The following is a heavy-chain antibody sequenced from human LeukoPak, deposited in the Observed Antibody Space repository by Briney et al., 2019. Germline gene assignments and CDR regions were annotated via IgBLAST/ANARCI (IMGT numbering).Heavy chain of an antibody. Sequence: ASVKVSCKTSGYTFTSYDINWVRQAAGQGLEWMGWMNPNSGNTGYAQRFQGRVTMTRNTSISTAYMELSRLRSDDTAVYYCAYSSGWYYFDYWGQGTLVTVSS. D-gene: IGHD6-19*01. CDR3: AYSSGWYYFDY. CDR2: MNPNSGNT. J-gene: IGHJ4*02. CDR1: GYTFTSYD. V-gene: IGHV1-8*01.